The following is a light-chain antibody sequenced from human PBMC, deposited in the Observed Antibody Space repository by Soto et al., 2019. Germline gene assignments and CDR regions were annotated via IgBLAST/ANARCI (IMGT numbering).Light chain of an antibody. Sequence: EIGLTQSPGTLSLSPGERATLSCRSSHSVSSNYLAWYQQKPGQAPRLLIYDVSSRATGIPDRFSGRGSGTDFSLTISGLEPVDFAVYYCPQYLISPPFGQGTKVEIK. CDR2: DVS. CDR3: PQYLISPP. J-gene: IGKJ1*01. V-gene: IGKV3-20*01. CDR1: HSVSSNY.